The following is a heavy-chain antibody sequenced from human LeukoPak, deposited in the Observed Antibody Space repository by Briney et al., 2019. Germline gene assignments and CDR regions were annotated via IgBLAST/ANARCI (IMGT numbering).Heavy chain of an antibody. D-gene: IGHD1-14*01. V-gene: IGHV3-30*02. J-gene: IGHJ3*02. CDR3: AKSRAPTAAPSAFHI. Sequence: GGSLRLSCIASGFIFSNYGIHRVRQAPGKGLEWVAFIGNGGSKEYYADSVKGRFTISRDNSKNSLYLQMTSLRVEDTAVYFCAKSRAPTAAPSAFHIWGQGTMVTVSS. CDR1: GFIFSNYG. CDR2: IGNGGSKE.